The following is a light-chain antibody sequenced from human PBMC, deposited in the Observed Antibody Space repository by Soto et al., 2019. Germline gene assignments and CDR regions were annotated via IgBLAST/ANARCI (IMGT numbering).Light chain of an antibody. CDR2: DAS. CDR3: QQFGT. Sequence: DIQMTQSPSPLSASVGDRVTITCRASQSINTWLAWYQQKPGKAPQLLIYDASSVESGVPSRFSGSGSGTEFTLTISSLQPDDFATYYCQQFGTFGQGTKVEIQ. V-gene: IGKV1-5*01. J-gene: IGKJ1*01. CDR1: QSINTW.